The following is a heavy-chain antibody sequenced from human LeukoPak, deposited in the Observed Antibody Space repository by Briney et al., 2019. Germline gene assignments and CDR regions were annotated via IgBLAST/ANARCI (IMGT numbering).Heavy chain of an antibody. V-gene: IGHV3-23*01. CDR1: GFTFSSYA. Sequence: GGSLRLSCAASGFTFSSYAMSWVRQAPGKGLEWVSGISSSGGSTYYADSVKGRFTISRDNSKNTLYLQMNSLRAEDTAVYYCAKPALYYDFWSGYLFDYWGQGTLVTVSS. J-gene: IGHJ4*02. D-gene: IGHD3-3*01. CDR2: ISSSGGST. CDR3: AKPALYYDFWSGYLFDY.